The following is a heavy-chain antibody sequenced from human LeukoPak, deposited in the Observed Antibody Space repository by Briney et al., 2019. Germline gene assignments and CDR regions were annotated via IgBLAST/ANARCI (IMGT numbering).Heavy chain of an antibody. CDR3: ARARCGSGWDYYYGMDV. CDR2: IYYSGST. CDR1: GGSTSSYY. Sequence: PSETLSLTCSVSGGSTSSYYWSWIRQPPGKGLEWIGYIYYSGSTNYNPSLKSRVTISVDTSKNQFSLKLSSVTAADTAVYYCARARCGSGWDYYYGMDVWGQGTTVTVSS. J-gene: IGHJ6*02. V-gene: IGHV4-59*01. D-gene: IGHD3-10*01.